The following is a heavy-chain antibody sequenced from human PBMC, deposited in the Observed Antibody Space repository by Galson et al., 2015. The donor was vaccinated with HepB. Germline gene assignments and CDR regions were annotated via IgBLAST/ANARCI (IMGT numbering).Heavy chain of an antibody. J-gene: IGHJ5*02. CDR3: AREGRGDYSGWFDP. Sequence: SLRLSCAASGFTFSSYWMSWVRQAPGKGLEWVANIKQDGSEKYYVDSVKGRFTISRDNAKNSLYLQMNSLRAEDTAVYYCAREGRGDYSGWFDPWGQGTLVTVSS. CDR1: GFTFSSYW. D-gene: IGHD2-15*01. V-gene: IGHV3-7*01. CDR2: IKQDGSEK.